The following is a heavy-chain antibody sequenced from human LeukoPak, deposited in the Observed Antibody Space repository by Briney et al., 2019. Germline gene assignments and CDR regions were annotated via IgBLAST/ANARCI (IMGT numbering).Heavy chain of an antibody. Sequence: PGGSLRLSCAASAFTFSNYGMHWVRQAPGKGLEWVAVISYDGSNTYYADSVKGRFTISRDNSNNTLYLQMNSLRAEDTAVSYCARDKGVGATWTFDYWGQGTLVTVSS. CDR1: AFTFSNYG. D-gene: IGHD1-26*01. CDR2: ISYDGSNT. CDR3: ARDKGVGATWTFDY. V-gene: IGHV3-30*03. J-gene: IGHJ4*02.